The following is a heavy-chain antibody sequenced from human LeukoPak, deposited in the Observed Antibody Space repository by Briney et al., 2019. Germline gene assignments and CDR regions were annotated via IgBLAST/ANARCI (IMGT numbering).Heavy chain of an antibody. V-gene: IGHV3-48*03. D-gene: IGHD4-17*01. CDR3: ARDPDPHDYGDYEEGFWYYYAMDV. CDR2: ISSSGSTI. CDR1: GFTFSSYE. J-gene: IGHJ6*04. Sequence: PGGSLRLSCAASGFTFSSYEMNWVRQAPGKGLEWVSYISSSGSTIYYADSVKGRFTISRDNAKNSLFLQMNSLRAEDTAVYFCARDPDPHDYGDYEEGFWYYYAMDVWGKGATVTVSS.